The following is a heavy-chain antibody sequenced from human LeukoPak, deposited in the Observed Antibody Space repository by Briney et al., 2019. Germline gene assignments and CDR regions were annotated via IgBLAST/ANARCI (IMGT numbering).Heavy chain of an antibody. CDR3: TTAPGSITAAGTPFDH. CDR1: GFTFSDYY. V-gene: IGHV3-15*01. CDR2: IKSKTDGGTT. D-gene: IGHD6-13*01. J-gene: IGHJ4*02. Sequence: GGSLRLSCAASGFTFSDYYMSWIRQAPGKGLEWVGRIKSKTDGGTTDYAAPVKGRFSISRDDSRNTLSLQMNSLKTEDTAVYYCTTAPGSITAAGTPFDHWGQGTLVTVSS.